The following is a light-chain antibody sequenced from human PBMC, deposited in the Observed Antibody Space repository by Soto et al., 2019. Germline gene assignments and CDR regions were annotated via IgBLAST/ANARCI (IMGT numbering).Light chain of an antibody. J-gene: IGKJ1*01. CDR2: KAS. V-gene: IGKV1-5*03. CDR3: QQYYSYPWT. CDR1: QGILSW. Sequence: DIGMSQSPSSLSASVGDRVTITCRASQGILSWLAWYQQKPGKVPNLLIYKASYLESGVPSRFSGSGSGTDFTLTISCLQSEDFATYYCQQYYSYPWTFGQGTKVDIK.